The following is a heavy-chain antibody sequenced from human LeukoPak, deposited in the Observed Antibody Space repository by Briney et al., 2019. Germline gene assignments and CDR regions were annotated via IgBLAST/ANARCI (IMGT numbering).Heavy chain of an antibody. J-gene: IGHJ4*02. Sequence: PGGSLRLSCAASGFTFSSYGMNWVRQAPGKGLEWVSVIHAGGTTFYADSVKGRFTISRDNSKNTLYLQMNSLRADDTAVYYCAREVQLERLGFGKEGSAFDYWGQGTLVTVSS. V-gene: IGHV3-53*01. CDR2: IHAGGTT. CDR3: AREVQLERLGFGKEGSAFDY. D-gene: IGHD1-1*01. CDR1: GFTFSSYG.